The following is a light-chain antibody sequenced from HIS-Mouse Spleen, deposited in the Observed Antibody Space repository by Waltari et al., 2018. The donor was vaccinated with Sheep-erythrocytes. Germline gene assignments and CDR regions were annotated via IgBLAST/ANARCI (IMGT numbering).Light chain of an antibody. Sequence: AIQLTQSPSSLSASVGDRVTITCRASQGISSALAWYQQNPGKAPKLLFYDASSLESGVPSRFSGSGSGTDFTLTISSLQPEDFATYYCQQFNSYLYTFGQGTKLEIK. J-gene: IGKJ2*01. CDR1: QGISSA. V-gene: IGKV1-13*02. CDR3: QQFNSYLYT. CDR2: DAS.